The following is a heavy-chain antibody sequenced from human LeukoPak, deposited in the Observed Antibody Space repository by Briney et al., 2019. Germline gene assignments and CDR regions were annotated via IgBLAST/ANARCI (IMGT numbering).Heavy chain of an antibody. CDR3: ARGRGSYPALYYYYYYMDV. D-gene: IGHD1-26*01. V-gene: IGHV4-34*01. J-gene: IGHJ6*03. CDR2: INHRGST. CDR1: GGSFSGYY. Sequence: PSETLSLTCAVYGGSFSGYYWSWIRQPPRKGLEWIGEINHRGSTNYNPSLKSRVTISVDTSKNQFSLKLSSVTAADTAVYYCARGRGSYPALYYYYYYMDVWGKGTTVTVSS.